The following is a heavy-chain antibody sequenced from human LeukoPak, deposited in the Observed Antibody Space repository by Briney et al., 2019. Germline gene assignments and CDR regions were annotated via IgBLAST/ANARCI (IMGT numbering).Heavy chain of an antibody. D-gene: IGHD3-16*02. J-gene: IGHJ4*02. CDR1: GFTFSSYE. CDR2: ISSDINII. V-gene: IGHV3-48*01. CDR3: ARGPTTLGLRLGELSLRADY. Sequence: GGSLRLSCAASGFTFSSYEMNWVRQAPGKGLEWVSHISSDINIIYYADSVKGRFTISRDNAKNSLYLQMNSLRADDTAVYYCARGPTTLGLRLGELSLRADYWGQGALVTVSS.